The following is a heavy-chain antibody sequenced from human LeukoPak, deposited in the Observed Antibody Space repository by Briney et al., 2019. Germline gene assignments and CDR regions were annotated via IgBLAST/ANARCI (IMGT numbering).Heavy chain of an antibody. CDR2: IYYSGST. CDR3: ARDLRGARYDAFDI. D-gene: IGHD1-26*01. V-gene: IGHV4-39*07. CDR1: GGSISSSSYY. J-gene: IGHJ3*02. Sequence: KPSETLSLTCTVSGGSISSSSYYWGWIRQPPGKGLEWIGSIYYSGSTYYNPSLKSRVTISVDTSKNQFSLKLSSVTAVDTAVYYCARDLRGARYDAFDIWGQGTMVTVSS.